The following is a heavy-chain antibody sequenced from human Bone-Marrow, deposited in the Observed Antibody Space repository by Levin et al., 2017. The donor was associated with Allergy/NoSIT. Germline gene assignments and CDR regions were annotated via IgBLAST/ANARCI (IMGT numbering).Heavy chain of an antibody. CDR3: ARVGYGYGHWDFDV. D-gene: IGHD5-18*01. Sequence: GESLKISCQGSGYTFTTYFIAWVRQMPGKGLEWMGFIYPIDSDTRYGPSFQGQVTISADTSINTAYLQWSSLKASHTGMYYCARVGYGYGHWDFDVWGRGTLVTVSS. CDR2: IYPIDSDT. CDR1: GYTFTTYF. V-gene: IGHV5-51*01. J-gene: IGHJ2*01.